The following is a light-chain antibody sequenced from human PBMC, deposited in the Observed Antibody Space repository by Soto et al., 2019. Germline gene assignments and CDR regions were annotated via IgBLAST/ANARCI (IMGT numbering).Light chain of an antibody. CDR1: QSVSSK. CDR3: QQYNNWPYT. Sequence: EIVMPQSPATLSVSPGERATLSCRASQSVSSKLAWYQQKPGQAPRLLIYRASTRATDIPARFSGSGSGTEFTLTISSLQSEDFAVYYCQQYNNWPYTFGQGTKVDIK. J-gene: IGKJ2*01. V-gene: IGKV3-15*01. CDR2: RAS.